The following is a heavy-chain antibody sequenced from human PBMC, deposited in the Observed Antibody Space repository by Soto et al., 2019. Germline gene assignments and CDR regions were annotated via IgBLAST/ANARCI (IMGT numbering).Heavy chain of an antibody. D-gene: IGHD3-22*01. CDR1: GGTFSSYA. CDR3: ARVGDSSGFYFDY. J-gene: IGHJ4*02. Sequence: QVQLVQSGAEVKKPGSSVKVSCKASGGTFSSYAISWVRQAPGQGLEWMGGIIPIFGTANYAQKFQGRVTITADQTSNTAYMELSRLWCEDTAVDYWARVGDSSGFYFDYWGQVTLVTVSS. CDR2: IIPIFGTA. V-gene: IGHV1-69*01.